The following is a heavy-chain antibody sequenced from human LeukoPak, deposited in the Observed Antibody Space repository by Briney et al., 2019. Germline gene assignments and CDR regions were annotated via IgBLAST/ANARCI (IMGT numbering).Heavy chain of an antibody. CDR1: GFSFRSYW. J-gene: IGHJ4*02. CDR2: IKPDGSDK. CDR3: AREDFWRFDY. V-gene: IGHV3-7*01. D-gene: IGHD3-3*01. Sequence: GGSLRLSCVASGFSFRSYWMSWVRQAPGKGLECVAKIKPDGSDKFYEDSVKGRFTISRDNAKNSLYLQMNSLTAEDTAVYYCAREDFWRFDYWGQGTMVTATS.